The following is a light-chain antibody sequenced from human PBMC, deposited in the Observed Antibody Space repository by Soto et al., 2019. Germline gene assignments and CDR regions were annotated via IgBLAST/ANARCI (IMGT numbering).Light chain of an antibody. J-gene: IGKJ5*01. CDR2: GAF. CDR3: QQYNNWPPIT. CDR1: QSVSSN. Sequence: EIVMTQSPSTLPVSPGERATLSCRASQSVSSNLAWQQQKPGQAPRLLIYGAFTRATGIPARFSGSGSGTEFTLTISSLQSEDFAVYYCQQYNNWPPITFGQGTRLEIK. V-gene: IGKV3-15*01.